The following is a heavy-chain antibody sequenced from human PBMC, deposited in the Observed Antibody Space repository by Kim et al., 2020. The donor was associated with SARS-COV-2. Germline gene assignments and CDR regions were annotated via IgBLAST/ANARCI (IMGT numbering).Heavy chain of an antibody. CDR3: AKGDSSGWDYYYYYGMDV. D-gene: IGHD6-19*01. CDR1: GFTFSSYG. Sequence: GGSLRLSCAASGFTFSSYGMHWVRQAPGKGLEWVAVISYDGSNKYYADSVKGRFTISRDNSKNTLYLQMNSLRAEDTAVYYCAKGDSSGWDYYYYYGMDVWGQGTTVTVSS. CDR2: ISYDGSNK. J-gene: IGHJ6*02. V-gene: IGHV3-30*18.